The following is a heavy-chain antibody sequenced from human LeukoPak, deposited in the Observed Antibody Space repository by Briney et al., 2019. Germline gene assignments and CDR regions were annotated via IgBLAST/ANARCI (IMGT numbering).Heavy chain of an antibody. V-gene: IGHV3-23*01. J-gene: IGHJ4*02. CDR2: ISGSGGST. D-gene: IGHD3-22*01. CDR1: GFAFISYA. Sequence: PGGSLRLSCAASGFAFISYAMSWVRQAPGKGLEWVSGISGSGGSTYYADSVKGRFTISRDNSKNTLYLQMNSLRAEDTAVYYCARGYGGSYPYYFDYWGQGTLVAVSS. CDR3: ARGYGGSYPYYFDY.